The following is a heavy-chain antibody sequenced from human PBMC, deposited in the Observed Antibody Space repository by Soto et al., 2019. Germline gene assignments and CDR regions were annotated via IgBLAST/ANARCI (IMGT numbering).Heavy chain of an antibody. Sequence: PSETLSLTCAVYGGSFSGYYWSWIRQPPGKGLEWIGEINQSGATNYDPSLKSRVSISVDTSKNQFSLKLSSVTAADTAVYYCARGGRVRGPIRSLPMDVCGQAPMFTVSS. D-gene: IGHD3-10*01. V-gene: IGHV4-34*01. J-gene: IGHJ6*02. CDR3: ARGGRVRGPIRSLPMDV. CDR2: INQSGAT. CDR1: GGSFSGYY.